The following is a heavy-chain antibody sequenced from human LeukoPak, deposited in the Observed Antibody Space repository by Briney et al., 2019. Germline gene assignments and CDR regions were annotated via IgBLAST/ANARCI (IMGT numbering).Heavy chain of an antibody. CDR1: GGSISGYY. Sequence: SETLSLTCTVSGGSISGYYWSWIRQPPGKGLEWIGYIYYSGSTNYNPSLTHRVTISVDASKNQFSLKLSSVTAADTAVYYCARVPLYSGTYYFDYWGQGTLVTVSS. CDR2: IYYSGST. J-gene: IGHJ4*02. V-gene: IGHV4-59*01. D-gene: IGHD1-26*01. CDR3: ARVPLYSGTYYFDY.